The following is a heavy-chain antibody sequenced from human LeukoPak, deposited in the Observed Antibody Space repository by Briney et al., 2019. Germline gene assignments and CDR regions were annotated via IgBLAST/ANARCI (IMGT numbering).Heavy chain of an antibody. CDR2: INPNSGGT. J-gene: IGHJ5*02. CDR3: ARTWDGYNLYNWFDP. V-gene: IGHV1-2*02. Sequence: ASVKVSCKASGYTFTGYYMHWVRQAPGQGLEWMGWINPNSGGTNYAQKFQGRVTMTRDTSISTAYMELSRLRSDDTAVYYCARTWDGYNLYNWFDPWGQGTLVTVSS. CDR1: GYTFTGYY. D-gene: IGHD5-24*01.